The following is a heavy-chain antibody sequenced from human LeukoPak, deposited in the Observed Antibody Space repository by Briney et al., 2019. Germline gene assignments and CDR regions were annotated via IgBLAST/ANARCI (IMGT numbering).Heavy chain of an antibody. J-gene: IGHJ3*02. CDR3: AREKLASDAFDI. D-gene: IGHD6-6*01. CDR1: GFTFRSYA. V-gene: IGHV3-23*01. CDR2: ISKDADAT. Sequence: GGSLRLSCAASGFTFRSYAMSWVRQAPGKGLEWVSAISKDADATYYAASVRGRFTISRDNSKDTLSLQMNSLRAEDTAVYYCAREKLASDAFDIWGQGTMVTVSS.